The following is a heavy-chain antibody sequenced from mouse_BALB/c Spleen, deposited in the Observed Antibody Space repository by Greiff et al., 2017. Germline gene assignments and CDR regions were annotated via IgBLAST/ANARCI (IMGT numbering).Heavy chain of an antibody. D-gene: IGHD2-1*01. CDR1: GYAFTNYL. J-gene: IGHJ4*01. V-gene: IGHV1-54*01. Sequence: QVQLKESGAELVRPGTSVKVSCKASGYAFTNYLIEWVKQRPGQGLEWIGVINPGSGGTNYNEKFKGKATLTADKSSSTAYMQLSSLTSDDSAVYFCARGGNSYYYAMDYWGQGTSVTVSS. CDR2: INPGSGGT. CDR3: ARGGNSYYYAMDY.